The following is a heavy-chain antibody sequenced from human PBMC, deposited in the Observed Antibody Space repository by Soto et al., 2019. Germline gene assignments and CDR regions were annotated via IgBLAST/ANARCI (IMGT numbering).Heavy chain of an antibody. Sequence: QVQLVESGGGVVQPGRSLRLSCAASGFTFSSYGMHWVRQAPGKGLEWVAVISYDGSNKYYADSVKGRFTISRDNSKNTLYLQMNSLRAEDTAVYYFAKDADLDYWGQGTLVTVSS. V-gene: IGHV3-30*18. CDR1: GFTFSSYG. J-gene: IGHJ4*02. CDR3: AKDADLDY. CDR2: ISYDGSNK.